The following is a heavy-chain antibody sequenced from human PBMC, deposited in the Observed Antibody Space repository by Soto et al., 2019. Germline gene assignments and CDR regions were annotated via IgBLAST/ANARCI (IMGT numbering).Heavy chain of an antibody. J-gene: IGHJ6*02. CDR1: GGTFSTHA. D-gene: IGHD2-15*01. Sequence: SVKDSCKASGGTFSTHAIIWVRQAPGHGLEWMGGIIPISGTTYYTQKFQGRVTITADEPTSTAFMELSSLKSEDTAVFYCARGYCSGRNCDSGMDVWGQGTMVTVSS. V-gene: IGHV1-69*13. CDR2: IIPISGTT. CDR3: ARGYCSGRNCDSGMDV.